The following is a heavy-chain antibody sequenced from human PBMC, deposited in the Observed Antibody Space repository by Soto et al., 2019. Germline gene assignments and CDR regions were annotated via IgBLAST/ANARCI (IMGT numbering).Heavy chain of an antibody. CDR1: GFTFSSYA. CDR2: ISGSDGST. Sequence: ESGGGLVQPGGSLRLSCAASGFTFSSYAMSWVRQAPGKGLEWVSAISGSDGSTYYADSVKGRFTISRDNSKNTLYLQMNSLRAEDTAVYYCAKGQVVPAAHYYYYGMDVWGQGTTVTVSS. CDR3: AKGQVVPAAHYYYYGMDV. J-gene: IGHJ6*02. V-gene: IGHV3-23*01. D-gene: IGHD2-2*01.